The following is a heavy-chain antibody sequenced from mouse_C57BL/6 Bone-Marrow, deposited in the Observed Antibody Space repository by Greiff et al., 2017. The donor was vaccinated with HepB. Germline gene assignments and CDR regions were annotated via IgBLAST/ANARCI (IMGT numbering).Heavy chain of an antibody. CDR2: IDPANGNT. CDR3: VTTGTYWYFDV. V-gene: IGHV14-3*01. J-gene: IGHJ1*03. CDR1: GFNIKNPY. D-gene: IGHD4-1*02. Sequence: VQLQQSVAELVRPGASVKLSCTASGFNIKNPYMHWVKQRPEQGLEWIGRIDPANGNTKYAPKFQGKATITADTSSNTAYLQLSSLTSEDTAIYYCVTTGTYWYFDVWGTGTTVTVSS.